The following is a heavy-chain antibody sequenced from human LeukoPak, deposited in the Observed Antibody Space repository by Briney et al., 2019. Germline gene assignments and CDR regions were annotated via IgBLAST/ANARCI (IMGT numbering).Heavy chain of an antibody. J-gene: IGHJ4*02. Sequence: SETLSLTCTVSGGFVSSSSYFWGWIRQPPGKGLEWIGSIYYSGGTYYNPSLKSRVTISVDTSKNQFSLKLSSVTAADTAVYYCARIVGYSYGYSDYWGQGTLVTVSS. CDR1: GGFVSSSSYF. CDR3: ARIVGYSYGYSDY. V-gene: IGHV4-39*01. CDR2: IYYSGGT. D-gene: IGHD5-18*01.